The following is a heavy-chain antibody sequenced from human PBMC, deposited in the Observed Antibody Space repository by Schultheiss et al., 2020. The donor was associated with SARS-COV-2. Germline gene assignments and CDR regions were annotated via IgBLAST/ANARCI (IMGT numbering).Heavy chain of an antibody. CDR2: IWYDGSNK. Sequence: GGSLRLSCAASGFTFSSYGMHWVRQAPGKGLEWVAVIWYDGSNKYYADSVKGRFTISRDNSKNTLYLQMNSLRAKDTAVYYCAREYSTVVTPPLDYWGQGTLVTVSS. CDR3: AREYSTVVTPPLDY. V-gene: IGHV3-33*08. D-gene: IGHD4-23*01. CDR1: GFTFSSYG. J-gene: IGHJ4*02.